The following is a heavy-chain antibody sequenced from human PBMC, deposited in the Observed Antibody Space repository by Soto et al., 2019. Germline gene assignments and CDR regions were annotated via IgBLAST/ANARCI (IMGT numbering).Heavy chain of an antibody. CDR3: ARDMSGGTYNYYYGMDV. Sequence: EVQLLESGGGLGQPGGSLRLSCAASGFTFSSYAMTWVRQAPGRGLEWVSAISGRGSPTYYADSVKGRFTISRDNSKNTLYLQMNSLRADDTAVYYCARDMSGGTYNYYYGMDVW. D-gene: IGHD1-26*01. J-gene: IGHJ6*01. CDR2: ISGRGSPT. V-gene: IGHV3-23*01. CDR1: GFTFSSYA.